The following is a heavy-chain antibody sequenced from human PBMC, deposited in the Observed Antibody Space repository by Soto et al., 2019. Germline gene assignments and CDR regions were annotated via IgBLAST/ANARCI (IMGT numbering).Heavy chain of an antibody. D-gene: IGHD3-9*01. J-gene: IGHJ6*02. CDR2: ISSSSSTI. V-gene: IGHV3-48*02. CDR1: GFTFSSYS. Sequence: GGSLRLSCAASGFTFSSYSMNWVRQAPGKGLEWVSYISSSSSTIYYADSVKGRFTISRDNAKNSLYLQMNSLRDEDTAVYYCARGLRYFDWLLFDYGMDVWGQGTTVTVSS. CDR3: ARGLRYFDWLLFDYGMDV.